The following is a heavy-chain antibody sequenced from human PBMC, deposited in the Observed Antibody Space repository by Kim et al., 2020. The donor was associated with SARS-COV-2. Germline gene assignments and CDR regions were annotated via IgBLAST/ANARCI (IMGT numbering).Heavy chain of an antibody. J-gene: IGHJ6*01. CDR2: IYYSGST. CDR3: ARDSYSSGWSAYYYYGMDV. CDR1: GGSISSGRYY. Sequence: SETLSLTCTVSGGSISSGRYYWSWIRQHPGKGLEWIGYIYYSGSTYYNPSLKSRVTISVDTSKNQFSLKLSSVTAADTAVYYCARDSYSSGWSAYYYYGMDVWGQGTTVTVSS. D-gene: IGHD6-19*01. V-gene: IGHV4-31*03.